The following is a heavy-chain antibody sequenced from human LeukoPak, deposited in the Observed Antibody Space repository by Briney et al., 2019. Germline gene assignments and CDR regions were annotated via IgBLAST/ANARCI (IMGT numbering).Heavy chain of an antibody. CDR3: ATTNDGGGYQWGDFFDF. D-gene: IGHD3-22*01. CDR1: GGTSNSHA. J-gene: IGHJ4*02. CDR2: IIPNLGTT. Sequence: SVKVSCKASGGTSNSHAISWVRQAPGQGLEWMGRIIPNLGTTDRAQNFQDRVTLTADKSTNTAYMELTSLTSDDTAVYYCATTNDGGGYQWGDFFDFWGQGTLVTVSS. V-gene: IGHV1-69*04.